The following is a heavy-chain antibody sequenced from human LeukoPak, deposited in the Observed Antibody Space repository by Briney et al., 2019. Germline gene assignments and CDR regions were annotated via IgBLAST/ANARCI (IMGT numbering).Heavy chain of an antibody. CDR1: GFSFSDNS. Sequence: PGGSLKLSCAASGFSFSDNSMTWVRQAPGKGLEWVSSISPSSSYIFYSDSLKGRFTISRDNAKNSLYLQMSSLRSEDTAMYYCARRYCTNGVCYHDRGAFDIWGQGTMVTVSS. D-gene: IGHD2-8*01. CDR3: ARRYCTNGVCYHDRGAFDI. V-gene: IGHV3-21*04. CDR2: ISPSSSYI. J-gene: IGHJ3*02.